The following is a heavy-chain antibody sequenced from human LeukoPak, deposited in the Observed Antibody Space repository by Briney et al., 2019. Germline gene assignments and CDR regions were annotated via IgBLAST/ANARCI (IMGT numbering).Heavy chain of an antibody. Sequence: PSETLSLTCTVSGGSISSYYWSWIRQPPGKGLEWIGYIYNSGSTNYNPSLKSRITMSVDTSKNQFSLKLSSVTAADTAVYYCARDDSGRSSGYFEFYHGMDVWGQGTTVTVSS. CDR3: ARDDSGRSSGYFEFYHGMDV. CDR1: GGSISSYY. V-gene: IGHV4-59*01. D-gene: IGHD6-19*01. CDR2: IYNSGST. J-gene: IGHJ6*02.